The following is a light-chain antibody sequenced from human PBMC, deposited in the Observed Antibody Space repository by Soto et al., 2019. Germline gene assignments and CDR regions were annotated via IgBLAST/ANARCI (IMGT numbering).Light chain of an antibody. CDR3: QTWGSGIVV. J-gene: IGLJ2*01. Sequence: QSVLTQSPSASASLGASVKLTCTLSSGHSNYAIAWHQQESEKGPRYLMKLNSDGSHSKGDGIPDRLSVSSSGSERYLTISSLQSEDEADYYCQTWGSGIVVFGGGTKLTVL. CDR2: LNSDGSH. CDR1: SGHSNYA. V-gene: IGLV4-69*01.